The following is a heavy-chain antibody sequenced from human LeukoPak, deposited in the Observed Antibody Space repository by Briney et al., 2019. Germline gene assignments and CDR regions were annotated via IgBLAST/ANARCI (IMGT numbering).Heavy chain of an antibody. CDR3: ARVEPFYCSSTSCYTLGY. Sequence: SVKVSCKASGGTFSSYAISWVRQAPGQGLEWMGGIIPIFGTANYAQKFQGRVTITTDESTGTAYMELSSLRSEDTAVYYCARVEPFYCSSTSCYTLGYWGQGTLVTVSS. CDR2: IIPIFGTA. CDR1: GGTFSSYA. J-gene: IGHJ4*02. D-gene: IGHD2-2*02. V-gene: IGHV1-69*05.